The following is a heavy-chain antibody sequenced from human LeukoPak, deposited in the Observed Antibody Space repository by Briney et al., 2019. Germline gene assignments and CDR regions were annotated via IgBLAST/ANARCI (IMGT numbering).Heavy chain of an antibody. CDR3: ARDRGSSWYGPIDY. V-gene: IGHV3-33*01. J-gene: IGHJ4*02. CDR1: GFTFSSHG. D-gene: IGHD6-13*01. Sequence: PGRSLRLSCAASGFTFSSHGMHWVRQAPGKGLEWVVVTWSDGSNTYYADSVKGRFTISRDNSKNTLFLQMNSLRAEDTAVYYCARDRGSSWYGPIDYWGQGTLVTVSS. CDR2: TWSDGSNT.